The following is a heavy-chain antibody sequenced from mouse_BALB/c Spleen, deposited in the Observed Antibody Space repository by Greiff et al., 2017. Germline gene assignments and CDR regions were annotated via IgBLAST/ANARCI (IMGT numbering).Heavy chain of an antibody. J-gene: IGHJ3*01. CDR2: ISSGGSYT. Sequence: DVQLVESGGGLVKPGGSLKLSCAASGFTFSSYAMSWVRQSPEKRLEWVAEISSGGSYTYYPDTVTGRFTISRDNAKNTLYLEMSSLRSEDTAMYYCARAGITTDAYGGQGTLVTVSA. V-gene: IGHV5-9-4*01. D-gene: IGHD2-4*01. CDR1: GFTFSSYA. CDR3: ARAGITTDAY.